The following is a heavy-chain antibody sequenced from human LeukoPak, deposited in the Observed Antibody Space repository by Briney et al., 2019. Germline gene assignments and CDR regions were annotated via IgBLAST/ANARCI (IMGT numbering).Heavy chain of an antibody. D-gene: IGHD2-2*02. CDR3: ARVGYCSSTSCYTQDDY. CDR1: GGTFSSYA. CDR2: IIPIFGTA. V-gene: IGHV1-69*13. J-gene: IGHJ4*02. Sequence: GASVKVSCKASGGTFSSYAISWVRQAPGQGLEWMGGIIPIFGTANYAQKFQGRVTITADESTSTAYMELSSLRSEDTAVYYCARVGYCSSTSCYTQDDYWGQGTLVTVSS.